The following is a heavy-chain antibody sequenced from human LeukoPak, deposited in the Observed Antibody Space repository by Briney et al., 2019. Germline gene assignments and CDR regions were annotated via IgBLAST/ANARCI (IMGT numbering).Heavy chain of an antibody. D-gene: IGHD3-3*01. V-gene: IGHV4-39*01. CDR2: VFYSGNT. CDR3: VRQSRIFGVTRPGYMDV. CDR1: GGSINTNTFF. J-gene: IGHJ6*03. Sequence: SESLSLTCGVSGGSINTNTFFWGWIRQPPGKGLEWIGNVFYSGNTLYNPPLKSRVTMSIDTSKSQFSLSLSSVTAADTAMYWCVRQSRIFGVTRPGYMDVWGKGIMVSVSS.